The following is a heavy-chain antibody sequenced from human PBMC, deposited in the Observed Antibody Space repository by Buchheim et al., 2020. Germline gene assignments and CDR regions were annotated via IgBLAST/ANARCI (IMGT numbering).Heavy chain of an antibody. CDR3: ARDTFLKSVNYDFWSGYSNYYYYGMDV. V-gene: IGHV1-2*04. Sequence: QVQLVQSGAEVKKPGASVKVSCKASGYTFTGYYMHWVRQAPGQGLEWMGWINPNSGGTNYAQKFQGWVTMTRDTSISTAYMELSRLRSDDTAVYYCARDTFLKSVNYDFWSGYSNYYYYGMDVWGQGTT. CDR1: GYTFTGYY. CDR2: INPNSGGT. D-gene: IGHD3-3*01. J-gene: IGHJ6*02.